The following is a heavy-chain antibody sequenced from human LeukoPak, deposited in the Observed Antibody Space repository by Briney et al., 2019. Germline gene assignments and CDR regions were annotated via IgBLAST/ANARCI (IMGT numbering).Heavy chain of an antibody. CDR2: ISWNSGSI. CDR3: AKDSDGDYAGEIDY. J-gene: IGHJ4*02. V-gene: IGHV3-9*03. Sequence: GGSLRLSCAASGFTFDDYAMHWVRQAPGKGLEWVSGISWNSGSIGYADSVKGRFTISRDNAKNSLYLQMNSLRAEDVALYYCAKDSDGDYAGEIDYWGQGTLVTVSS. CDR1: GFTFDDYA. D-gene: IGHD4-17*01.